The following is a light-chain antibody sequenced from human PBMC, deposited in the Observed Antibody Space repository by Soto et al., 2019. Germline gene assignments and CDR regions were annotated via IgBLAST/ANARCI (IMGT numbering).Light chain of an antibody. CDR3: CPYAGSSYV. CDR1: SSDVGTYNL. V-gene: IGLV2-23*02. CDR2: EVT. J-gene: IGLJ1*01. Sequence: QSVLTQPASVSGSPGQTITISCTGSSSDVGTYNLVSWYQQHPGEAPKLMIYEVTKRPSGVSYRFSGSKSGNTASLTISGLQAEDEADYYCCPYAGSSYVFGTGTKVTVL.